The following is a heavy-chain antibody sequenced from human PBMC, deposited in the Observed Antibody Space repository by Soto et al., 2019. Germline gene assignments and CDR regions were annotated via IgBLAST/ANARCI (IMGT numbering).Heavy chain of an antibody. D-gene: IGHD3-3*01. J-gene: IGHJ3*02. CDR1: GYTFTTYT. CDR3: ARGAVGTIYGTLDI. Sequence: QVHLVQSGAEVKKPGASLKVSCKASGYTFTTYTMHWVRQAPGQRLEWMGWINAGNGNTKYSQKLQDRVTITRDTSASTAYMEVSSLRSEDTAVYYCARGAVGTIYGTLDIWGQGTTVTVSS. V-gene: IGHV1-3*01. CDR2: INAGNGNT.